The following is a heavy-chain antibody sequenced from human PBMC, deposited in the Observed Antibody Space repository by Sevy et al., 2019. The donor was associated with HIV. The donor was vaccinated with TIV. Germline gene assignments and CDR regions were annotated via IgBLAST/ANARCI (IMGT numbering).Heavy chain of an antibody. CDR3: TRGTGIDYYEKGMDL. CDR2: ISKSRSYI. J-gene: IGHJ6*02. Sequence: GGSLGLSCAASGSSFESFAMNWVRQAPGKGLEWDAYISKSRSYIYHADSVKGRFTISRDNAKNSLFLQMNSLGAEDTAIYYCTRGTGIDYYEKGMDLWGQGTTVTVSS. CDR1: GSSFESFA. V-gene: IGHV3-21*04. D-gene: IGHD3-22*01.